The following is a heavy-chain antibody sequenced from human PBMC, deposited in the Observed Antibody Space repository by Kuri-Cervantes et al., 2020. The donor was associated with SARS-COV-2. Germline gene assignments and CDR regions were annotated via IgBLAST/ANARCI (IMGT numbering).Heavy chain of an antibody. CDR2: INHSGST. J-gene: IGHJ4*02. Sequence: ETLSLTCAVYGGSFSGYYWSWIRQPPGKGLEWIGEINHSGSTNYNPSLKSRVTISVDTSKNQFSLKLSSVTAEDTAVYYCARDRPEVVPLYYFNSWGQGTLVTVSS. CDR3: ARDRPEVVPLYYFNS. V-gene: IGHV4-34*01. D-gene: IGHD3-22*01. CDR1: GGSFSGYY.